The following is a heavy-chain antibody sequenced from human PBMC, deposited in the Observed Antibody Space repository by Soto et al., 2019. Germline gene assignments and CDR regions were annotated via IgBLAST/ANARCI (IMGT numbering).Heavy chain of an antibody. CDR1: GFTVSSNY. CDR2: IYSGGST. Sequence: EVQLVESGGGLVQPGGSLRLSCAASGFTVSSNYMIWVRQAPGKGLEWVSVIYSGGSTYYADSVKGRFTISRDNSKNPMYLQMNSMRAEDTAVYYCARGPTQADFDYWGQGTLVTVSS. V-gene: IGHV3-66*01. J-gene: IGHJ4*02. CDR3: ARGPTQADFDY.